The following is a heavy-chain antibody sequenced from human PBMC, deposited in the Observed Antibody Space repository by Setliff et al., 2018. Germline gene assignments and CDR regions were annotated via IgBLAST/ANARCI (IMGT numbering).Heavy chain of an antibody. CDR3: ARAPPSSGWTPRGYYYYYMDV. D-gene: IGHD6-19*01. V-gene: IGHV4-59*01. J-gene: IGHJ6*03. CDR2: MYYSGST. Sequence: SETLSLTCTVSGGSISSYYWSWIRQPPGKGLEWIGYMYYSGSTNYNPSFKSRVTISVDTSKNQFSLKLSSVTAADTAVYYFARAPPSSGWTPRGYYYYYMDVWGKGTTVTV. CDR1: GGSISSYY.